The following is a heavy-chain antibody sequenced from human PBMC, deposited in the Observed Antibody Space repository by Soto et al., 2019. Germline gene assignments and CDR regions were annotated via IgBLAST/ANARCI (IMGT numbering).Heavy chain of an antibody. V-gene: IGHV5-51*01. CDR1: GYSFTSHW. J-gene: IGHJ4*02. CDR2: IYPGDSDT. Sequence: GESLKISCKGSGYSFTSHWIGWVGQTPGRGLEWMGIIYPGDSDTRYSPSFQGQVTISADQSITTAYLLWSSLKAADTAIYYCARQVEDGYSYGYGYWGQGTLVTVSS. CDR3: ARQVEDGYSYGYGY. D-gene: IGHD5-18*01.